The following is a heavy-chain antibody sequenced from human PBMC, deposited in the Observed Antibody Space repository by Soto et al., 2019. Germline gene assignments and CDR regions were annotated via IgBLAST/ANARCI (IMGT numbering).Heavy chain of an antibody. CDR2: IWDDGTNK. V-gene: IGHV3-33*08. J-gene: IGHJ6*02. Sequence: QVQLVESGGGVVQPGRSLRLSCAASGFTFSNYGMHWVRQAPGKGPEWVAVIWDDGTNKNYSDSVKGRVAFTRDNLKNILYLQLSSLRAEDTAIYYCARSSSWYEVCYHYGMDLWGQGTTVIVSS. CDR1: GFTFSNYG. CDR3: ARSSSWYEVCYHYGMDL. D-gene: IGHD6-13*01.